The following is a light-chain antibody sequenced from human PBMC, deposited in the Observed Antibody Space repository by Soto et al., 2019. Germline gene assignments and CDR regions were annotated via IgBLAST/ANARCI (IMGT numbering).Light chain of an antibody. CDR1: QSISSW. J-gene: IGKJ1*01. CDR2: DAS. Sequence: DIQMTQSPSTLSASVGDRVTITCRASQSISSWLAWYQQKPGKAPKLLIYDASSLESGVPSRFSGSGSGTELTLTISSLQPYDFATYYYQQYNSYSPKTFGQGTKVEIK. CDR3: QQYNSYSPKT. V-gene: IGKV1-5*01.